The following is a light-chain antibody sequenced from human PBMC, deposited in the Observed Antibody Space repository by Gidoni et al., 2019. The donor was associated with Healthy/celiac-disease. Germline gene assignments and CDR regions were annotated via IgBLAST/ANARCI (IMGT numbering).Light chain of an antibody. J-gene: IGKJ1*01. CDR2: KAS. V-gene: IGKV1-5*03. CDR3: QQYNSYSPDWT. Sequence: DIQMTQSPSTLSASVGDRVTITCRASQSISSWLAWYQQKPGKAPNLLIYKASSLESGVPSRFSGSGSGTEFTLTISSLQPDDFATYDCQQYNSYSPDWTFGQGTKVEIK. CDR1: QSISSW.